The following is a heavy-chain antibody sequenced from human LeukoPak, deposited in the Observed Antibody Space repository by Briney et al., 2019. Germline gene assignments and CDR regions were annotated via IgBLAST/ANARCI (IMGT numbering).Heavy chain of an antibody. Sequence: GGSLRLSCAVSGYTFSSYAMSWVRQAPGKGLEWVSAISGSGGTTYYADPVKGRFTISRDNSKNTLYLQMNSLRAEDTAVYYCAEDRGMFLVGYLDYWGQGTLVTVSS. CDR2: ISGSGGTT. D-gene: IGHD2-15*01. V-gene: IGHV3-23*01. J-gene: IGHJ4*02. CDR1: GYTFSSYA. CDR3: AEDRGMFLVGYLDY.